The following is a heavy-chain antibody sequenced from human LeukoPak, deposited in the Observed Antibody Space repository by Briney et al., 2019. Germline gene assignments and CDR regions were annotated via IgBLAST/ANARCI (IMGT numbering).Heavy chain of an antibody. Sequence: GGSLRLSCAASGFTVSSNYMSWVRQAPGKGLEWVSVIYTGGSIYYADSATGRFTISRDSSQNTLHLQMDGLSAEDTAVYYCARETTQGRAFDIWGQGTLVTVSS. J-gene: IGHJ3*02. CDR3: ARETTQGRAFDI. D-gene: IGHD1-7*01. V-gene: IGHV3-53*01. CDR1: GFTVSSNY. CDR2: IYTGGSI.